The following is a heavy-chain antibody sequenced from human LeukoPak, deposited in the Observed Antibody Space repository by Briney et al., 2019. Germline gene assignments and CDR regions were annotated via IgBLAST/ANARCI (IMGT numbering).Heavy chain of an antibody. CDR2: IYYSGST. V-gene: IGHV4-39*07. CDR1: GGSISSNSYY. D-gene: IGHD6-13*01. Sequence: SETLSLTCTVSGGSISSNSYYWGWIRRPPGKGLEWIGSIYYSGSTYYNPSLKSRVTISVDTSKNQFSLKLSSVTAADTAVYYCARDNDLGIAAAGTYVDTAMVIEPWGQGTLVTVSS. CDR3: ARDNDLGIAAAGTYVDTAMVIEP. J-gene: IGHJ5*02.